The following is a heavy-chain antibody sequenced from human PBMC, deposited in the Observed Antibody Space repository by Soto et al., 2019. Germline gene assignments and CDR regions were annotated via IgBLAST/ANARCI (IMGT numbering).Heavy chain of an antibody. V-gene: IGHV3-23*01. D-gene: IGHD1-26*01. J-gene: IGHJ5*02. Sequence: GGSLRLSCAASGFTFSSYSMNWVRQAPGKGLEWISSISGSGFKKYYADSVKGRFTISRDNSKSTVYLELNNLSAEDTAVYHCAKNQGVELVPLATVDWFDPWGQGSVVTVSS. CDR3: AKNQGVELVPLATVDWFDP. CDR2: ISGSGFKK. CDR1: GFTFSSYS.